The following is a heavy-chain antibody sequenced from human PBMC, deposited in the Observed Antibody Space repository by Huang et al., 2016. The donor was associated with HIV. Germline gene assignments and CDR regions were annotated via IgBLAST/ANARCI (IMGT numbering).Heavy chain of an antibody. J-gene: IGHJ4*02. D-gene: IGHD3-10*01. V-gene: IGHV3-30-3*01. CDR3: ARTGSYYYGSGSYHFGDY. CDR2: ISSDGSNK. CDR1: GFAFSSYA. Sequence: QVQLVESGGGVVQPGRSLRLSCAASGFAFSSYAMHWVRQAPGKGLEWLAVISSDGSNKNYAHSVKGRFTISRDNSKGTVYLQMNSLRPEDTAVYSCARTGSYYYGSGSYHFGDYWGQGTLVTVSS.